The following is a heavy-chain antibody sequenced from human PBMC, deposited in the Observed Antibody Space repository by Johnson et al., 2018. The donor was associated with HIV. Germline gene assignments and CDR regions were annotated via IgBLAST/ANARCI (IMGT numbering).Heavy chain of an antibody. CDR2: IGTIAGDT. V-gene: IGHV3-13*01. CDR1: GFTFSHYD. Sequence: VQLVESGGGLVQPGGSLRLSCAASGFTFSHYDMHWVRQVTGKGLEWVSAIGTIAGDTFYSASVKGRFTISRENAKDSLYLQMNSLKTEDTAVYYCTTDRYAFDIWGQGTLVTVSS. CDR3: TTDRYAFDI. D-gene: IGHD1-1*01. J-gene: IGHJ3*02.